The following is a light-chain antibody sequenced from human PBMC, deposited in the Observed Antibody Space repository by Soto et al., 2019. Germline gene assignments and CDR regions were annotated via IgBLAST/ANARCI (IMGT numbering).Light chain of an antibody. CDR3: QQSYSTLIT. V-gene: IGKV1-39*01. J-gene: IGKJ5*01. Sequence: DLQMSQSPSSLSASVGDRVTLTCPASQSISSYLNWYQQKPGKAPKLLIYAASSLQSGVPSRFSGSGSGTDFTLTISSLQPEDFATYYCQQSYSTLITFGQGTRLEIK. CDR2: AAS. CDR1: QSISSY.